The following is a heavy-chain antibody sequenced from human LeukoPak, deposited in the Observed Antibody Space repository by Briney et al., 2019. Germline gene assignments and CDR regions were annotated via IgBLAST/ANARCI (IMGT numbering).Heavy chain of an antibody. CDR1: GGSISSYY. Sequence: SETLSLTCTVSGGSISSYYWSWIRQPPGKGLECIGYIYYSGSTNYNPSLKSRVTISADRSKNQFFLKLSSVTAADAAVYYCANYVYYYYYMDVWGKGTTVTVSS. CDR2: IYYSGST. CDR3: ANYVYYYYYMDV. J-gene: IGHJ6*03. V-gene: IGHV4-59*01. D-gene: IGHD4-11*01.